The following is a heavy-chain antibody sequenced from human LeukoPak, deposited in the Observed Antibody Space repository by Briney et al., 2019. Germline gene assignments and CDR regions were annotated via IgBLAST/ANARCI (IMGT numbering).Heavy chain of an antibody. CDR2: IRYDGSNK. CDR1: GFTFSSYG. CDR3: AKDLIVVVPAATRIFEEYYYYYMDV. Sequence: GGSLRLSCAASGFTFSSYGMHWVRQAPGKGLEWVAFIRYDGSNKYYADSVKGRFTISRDNSKNTLYLQMNSLRAEDTAVYYCAKDLIVVVPAATRIFEEYYYYYMDVWGKGTTVTVSS. V-gene: IGHV3-30*02. J-gene: IGHJ6*03. D-gene: IGHD2-2*01.